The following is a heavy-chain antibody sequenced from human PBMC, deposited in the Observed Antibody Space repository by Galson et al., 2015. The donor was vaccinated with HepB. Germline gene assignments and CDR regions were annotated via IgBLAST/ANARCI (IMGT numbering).Heavy chain of an antibody. Sequence: SVKVSCKASGYTFTSYGISWVRQAPGQGLEWMGWISAYNGNTNYAQKLQGRVAMTTDTSTSTAYMELRSLRSDDTAVYYCARVQQQLAAYNWFGPWGQGTLVTVSS. CDR1: GYTFTSYG. CDR2: ISAYNGNT. V-gene: IGHV1-18*01. J-gene: IGHJ5*02. D-gene: IGHD6-13*01. CDR3: ARVQQQLAAYNWFGP.